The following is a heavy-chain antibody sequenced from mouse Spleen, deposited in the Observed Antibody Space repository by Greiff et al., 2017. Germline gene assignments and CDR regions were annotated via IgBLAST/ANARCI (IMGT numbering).Heavy chain of an antibody. CDR2: INPSTGGT. Sequence: EVHLVESGPELVKPGASVKISCKASGYSFTGYYMNWVKRSPEKSLEWIGEINPSTGGTTYNQKFKAKATLTVDKSSSTAYMQLKSLTSEDSAVYYCARRGDGYYAWFAYWGQGTLVTVSA. D-gene: IGHD2-3*01. CDR3: ARRGDGYYAWFAY. CDR1: GYSFTGYY. V-gene: IGHV1-42*01. J-gene: IGHJ3*01.